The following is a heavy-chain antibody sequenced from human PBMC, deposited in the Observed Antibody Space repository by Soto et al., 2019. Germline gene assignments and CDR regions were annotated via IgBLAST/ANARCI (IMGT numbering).Heavy chain of an antibody. D-gene: IGHD6-19*01. CDR2: IYYSGST. J-gene: IGHJ6*02. CDR3: ASSSGWLSYYYYGMDV. V-gene: IGHV4-39*01. Sequence: SSETLSLTCTVSGGSISSSSYYWGWIRQPPGKGLEWIGSIYYSGSTYYNPSLKSRVTISVDTSKNQFSLKLSSVTAADTAVYYCASSSGWLSYYYYGMDVWGQGTTVTVS. CDR1: GGSISSSSYY.